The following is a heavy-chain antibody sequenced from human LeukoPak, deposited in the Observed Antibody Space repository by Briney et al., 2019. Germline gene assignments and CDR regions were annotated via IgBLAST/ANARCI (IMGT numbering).Heavy chain of an antibody. CDR3: ARDLLPSGGMDV. Sequence: GASVQVSCQASGYTFTSYYMHWVRPAPGQGLEWIGIINPSGGSTSYAQKFQGRVTMTRDTSTSTVYMELSSLRSEDTAVYYCARDLLPSGGMDVWGKGTTVTVSS. CDR1: GYTFTSYY. CDR2: INPSGGST. D-gene: IGHD3-10*01. V-gene: IGHV1-46*01. J-gene: IGHJ6*04.